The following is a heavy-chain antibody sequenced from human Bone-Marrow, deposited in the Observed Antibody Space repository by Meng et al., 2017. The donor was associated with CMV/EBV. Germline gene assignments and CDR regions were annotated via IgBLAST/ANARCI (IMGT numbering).Heavy chain of an antibody. CDR3: ATDQSRVRYSSSTYYYYGMDV. Sequence: ASVKVSCKASGYTFTSYDINWVRQATGQGLEWMGWMNPNSGNTGYAQKFQGRVTMTRNTSISTAYMELSSLRSEDTAVYYCATDQSRVRYSSSTYYYYGMDVWGQGTTVTVSS. CDR1: GYTFTSYD. CDR2: MNPNSGNT. J-gene: IGHJ6*02. V-gene: IGHV1-8*01. D-gene: IGHD6-6*01.